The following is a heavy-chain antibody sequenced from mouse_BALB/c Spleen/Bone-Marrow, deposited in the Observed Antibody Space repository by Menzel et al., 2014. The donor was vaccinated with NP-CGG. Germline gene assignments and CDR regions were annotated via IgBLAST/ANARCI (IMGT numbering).Heavy chain of an antibody. CDR1: GYSFTDYN. V-gene: IGHV1S135*01. CDR3: ARPLYYDYGFAY. J-gene: IGHJ3*01. CDR2: IDPYIDGP. Sequence: VQLQQSGPELVKPGASVKVSCKASGYSFTDYNMYWVKQSHGKSLEWIGYIDPYIDGPSYNQKFRGKATLTVDKSSSTAFMHLNSLTSEDSAVYYCARPLYYDYGFAYWGQGTLVTVST. D-gene: IGHD2-4*01.